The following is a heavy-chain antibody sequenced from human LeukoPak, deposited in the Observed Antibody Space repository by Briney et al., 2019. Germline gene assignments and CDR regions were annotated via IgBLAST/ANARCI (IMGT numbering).Heavy chain of an antibody. CDR1: GYTFTSYG. CDR2: ISAYNGNT. J-gene: IGHJ4*02. CDR3: ARDRCSGRSCAFDY. D-gene: IGHD2-15*01. Sequence: VASVKVSCKASGYTFTSYGISWVRQAPGQGLEWMGWISAYNGNTNYAQKLQGRVTMTTDTSTSTAYMEVRSLRSDDTAVYYCARDRCSGRSCAFDYWGQGSLVTVSS. V-gene: IGHV1-18*01.